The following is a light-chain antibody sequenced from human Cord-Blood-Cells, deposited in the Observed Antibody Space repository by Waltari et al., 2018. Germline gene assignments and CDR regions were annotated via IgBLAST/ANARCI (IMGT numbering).Light chain of an antibody. CDR2: AAT. Sequence: IQMTQSPSSLSASVGARVTITCRASQSISSYLNWYQQKPGKAPKLLSYAATSMQSGVPSRFSGSGSGTDFTLTISSLQPEDFATYYCQQSYSTPWTFGQGTKVEIK. CDR3: QQSYSTPWT. V-gene: IGKV1-39*01. J-gene: IGKJ1*01. CDR1: QSISSY.